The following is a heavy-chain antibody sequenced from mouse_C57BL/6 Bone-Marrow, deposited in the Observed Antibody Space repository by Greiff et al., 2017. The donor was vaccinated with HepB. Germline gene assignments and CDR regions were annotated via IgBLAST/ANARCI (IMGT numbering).Heavy chain of an antibody. CDR3: TRRPACP. CDR2: IDPETGGT. J-gene: IGHJ3*02. CDR1: GYTFTDYE. Sequence: QVQLQQSGAELVRPGASVTLSCKASGYTFTDYEMHWVKQTPVHGLEWIRAIDPETGGTAYNQKFKGKAILTADKSSSTAYMELRSLTSEDSAVYYCTRRPACPWGQGTLVTVSA. V-gene: IGHV1-15*01.